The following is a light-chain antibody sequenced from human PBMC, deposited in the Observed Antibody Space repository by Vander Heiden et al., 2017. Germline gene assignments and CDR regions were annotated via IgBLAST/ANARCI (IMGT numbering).Light chain of an antibody. V-gene: IGKV4-1*01. CDR1: QSVLYSSNNKNY. Sequence: DLVMTLSPDSLAVCLGERAHLNCTSSQSVLYSSNNKNYLAWYQQKPGQPPKLLIYCASTRESGVPYRFSGSGSGTDFTLTISSLQAEDVAVYYCQQYYSTPYTFGQGTKLEIK. J-gene: IGKJ2*01. CDR3: QQYYSTPYT. CDR2: CAS.